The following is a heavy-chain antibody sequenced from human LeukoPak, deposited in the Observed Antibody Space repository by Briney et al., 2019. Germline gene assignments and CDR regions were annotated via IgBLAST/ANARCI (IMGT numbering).Heavy chain of an antibody. CDR3: ARDYYDSSGYYHGWDY. J-gene: IGHJ4*02. CDR1: GFTFSSYE. CDR2: ISSSGSTI. Sequence: GGSLRLSCAASGFTFSSYEMNWVRQAPGKGLEWVSYISSSGSTIYYADSVKGRFTISRDNAKNSLYLQMNSLRAEDTAVYYCARDYYDSSGYYHGWDYWGQGTLVTVSS. V-gene: IGHV3-48*03. D-gene: IGHD3-22*01.